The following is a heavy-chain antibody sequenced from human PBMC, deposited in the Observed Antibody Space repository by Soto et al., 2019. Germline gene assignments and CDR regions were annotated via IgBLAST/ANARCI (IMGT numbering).Heavy chain of an antibody. Sequence: KTGGSLRLSCAASGFTFSSYSMNWVRQAPGKGLEWVSSISSSSSYIYYADSVKGRFTISRDNAKNSLYLQMSSLRAEDTAVYYCASSAYVPYYYDSSGYSNAFDIWGQGTMVTVSS. CDR1: GFTFSSYS. J-gene: IGHJ3*02. CDR3: ASSAYVPYYYDSSGYSNAFDI. CDR2: ISSSSSYI. V-gene: IGHV3-21*01. D-gene: IGHD3-22*01.